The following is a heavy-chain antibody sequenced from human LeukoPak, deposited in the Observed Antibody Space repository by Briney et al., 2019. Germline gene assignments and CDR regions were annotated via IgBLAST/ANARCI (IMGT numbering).Heavy chain of an antibody. V-gene: IGHV1-2*02. D-gene: IGHD6-19*01. Sequence: ASVKVSCKASGYTFTGYYMHWVRQAPGQGLEWMGWINPNSGGTNYALKFHGRVTMTRDTSISTAYMELSRLTSDDTAVYYCARRSGIAVAVRTHYFDYCGQRTLVTVSS. CDR3: ARRSGIAVAVRTHYFDY. CDR1: GYTFTGYY. J-gene: IGHJ4*02. CDR2: INPNSGGT.